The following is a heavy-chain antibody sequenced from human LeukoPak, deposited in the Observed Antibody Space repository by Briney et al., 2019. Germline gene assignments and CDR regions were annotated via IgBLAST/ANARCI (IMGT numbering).Heavy chain of an antibody. D-gene: IGHD5-18*01. J-gene: IGHJ4*02. CDR3: AKGGTATTTHY. V-gene: IGHV3-21*04. CDR1: GFTFSSYS. CDR2: ISSSSSYM. Sequence: GGSLRLSCAASGFTFSSYSMNWVRQAPGKGLEWVSSISSSSSYMFYADSVKGRFTISRDNAKNTLYLQMNSLRAEDTAVYYCAKGGTATTTHYWGQGTLVTVSS.